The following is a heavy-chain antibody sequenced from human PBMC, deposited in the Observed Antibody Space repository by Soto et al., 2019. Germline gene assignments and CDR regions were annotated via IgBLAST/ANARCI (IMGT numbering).Heavy chain of an antibody. Sequence: AGGSLRLSCAASGFTFDDYAMHWVRQAPGKGLEWVSGISWNSGSIGYADSVKGRFTISRDNAKNSLYLQMNSLRAEDTALYYCAKDIRPGRQLLQYYFDYWGQGTLVTVSS. V-gene: IGHV3-9*01. D-gene: IGHD2-2*01. J-gene: IGHJ4*02. CDR2: ISWNSGSI. CDR3: AKDIRPGRQLLQYYFDY. CDR1: GFTFDDYA.